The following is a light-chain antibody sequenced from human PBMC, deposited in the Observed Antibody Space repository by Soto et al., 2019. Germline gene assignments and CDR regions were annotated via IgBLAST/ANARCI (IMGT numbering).Light chain of an antibody. J-gene: IGKJ1*01. Sequence: EIVLTQSPGTLSLSPGERATLSCRASQSVSSSSLAWYQQNPGQAPRLLIYGASSRAAGIPDRFSGSGSGTGFTLTISRLEPEDFAVYYCHQYGTSRAFGQGTKVEIK. CDR3: HQYGTSRA. CDR1: QSVSSSS. CDR2: GAS. V-gene: IGKV3-20*01.